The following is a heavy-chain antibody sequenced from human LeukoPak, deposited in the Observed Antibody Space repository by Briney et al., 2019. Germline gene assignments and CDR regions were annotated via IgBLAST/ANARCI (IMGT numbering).Heavy chain of an antibody. CDR3: AKESRYSYGSNYFDY. D-gene: IGHD5-18*01. CDR1: GFTFSSYA. J-gene: IGHJ4*02. V-gene: IGHV3-23*01. CDR2: VSGSGGST. Sequence: PGGSLRLSCAASGFTFSSYAMSWVRQAPGKGLEWVSAVSGSGGSTYYADSVKGRFTISRDNSKNTLYLQMNSLRAEDTAVYYCAKESRYSYGSNYFDYWGQGTLVTVSS.